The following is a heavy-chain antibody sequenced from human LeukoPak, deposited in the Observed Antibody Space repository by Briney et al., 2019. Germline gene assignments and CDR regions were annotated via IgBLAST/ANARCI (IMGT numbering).Heavy chain of an antibody. CDR1: GFTFSSYS. J-gene: IGHJ4*02. D-gene: IGHD2-2*01. CDR3: ASSRVVPAAVDY. CDR2: ISSSSSYI. V-gene: IGHV3-21*01. Sequence: PGGSLRLSCAASGFTFSSYSMNWVRQAPGKGLEWVSSISSSSSYIYYADSVKGRFTISRDNAKNSLYLQMNSLRAEDTAVYYCASSRVVPAAVDYWGQGTLVTVSS.